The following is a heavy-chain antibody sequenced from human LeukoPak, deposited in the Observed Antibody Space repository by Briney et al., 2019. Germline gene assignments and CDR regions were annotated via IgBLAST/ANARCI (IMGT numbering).Heavy chain of an antibody. CDR2: ISYDGSNK. Sequence: PGGSLRLSCAASGFTFSSYAMHWVRQAPGEGLEWVAVISYDGSNKYYADSVKGRFTISRDNSKNTLYLQMNSLRAEDTAVYYCARDFGSYNFDYWGQGTLVTVSS. J-gene: IGHJ4*02. V-gene: IGHV3-30-3*01. CDR1: GFTFSSYA. D-gene: IGHD1-26*01. CDR3: ARDFGSYNFDY.